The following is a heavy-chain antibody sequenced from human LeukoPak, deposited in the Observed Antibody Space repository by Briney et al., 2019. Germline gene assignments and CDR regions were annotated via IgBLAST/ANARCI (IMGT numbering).Heavy chain of an antibody. CDR1: RFTFSNYD. CDR3: AELGITMIGGV. V-gene: IGHV3-21*01. J-gene: IGHJ6*04. CDR2: ISSSSSYI. D-gene: IGHD3-10*02. Sequence: GGSLRLSCAASRFTFSNYDMTWVRQAPGKGLEWVSSISSSSSYIFYADSVKGRFTISRDNAKNSLYLQMNSLRAEDTAVYYCAELGITMIGGVWGKGTTVTISP.